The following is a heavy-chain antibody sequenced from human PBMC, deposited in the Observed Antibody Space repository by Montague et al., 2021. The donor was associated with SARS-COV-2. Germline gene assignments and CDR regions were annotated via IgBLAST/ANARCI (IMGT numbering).Heavy chain of an antibody. V-gene: IGHV4-34*01. CDR2: INHRGST. CDR1: DGSFSDYS. J-gene: IGHJ6*02. CDR3: ARASYYYGSGSYYTPCGMDV. Sequence: SETLSLTCAVYDGSFSDYSWTWIRQPPGKGLEWIGEINHRGSTNYNPSLKSRVTISVDTSKNQFSLKMTSVTAADTAVYYCARASYYYGSGSYYTPCGMDVWGQGTTVTVSS. D-gene: IGHD3-10*01.